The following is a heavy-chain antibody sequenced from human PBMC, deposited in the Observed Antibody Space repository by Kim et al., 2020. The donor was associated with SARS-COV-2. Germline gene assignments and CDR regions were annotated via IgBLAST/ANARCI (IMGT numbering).Heavy chain of an antibody. V-gene: IGHV5-51*01. D-gene: IGHD3-10*01. CDR2: IYPGDSDT. J-gene: IGHJ6*02. CDR1: GYSFTSYW. Sequence: GESLKISCKGSGYSFTSYWIGWVRQMPGKGLEWMGIIYPGDSDTRYSPSFQGQVTISVDKSISTAYMQWSSLKASDTAMYYCARQNYYGSGSYYTPHSYGMDVWGQGTTVTVPS. CDR3: ARQNYYGSGSYYTPHSYGMDV.